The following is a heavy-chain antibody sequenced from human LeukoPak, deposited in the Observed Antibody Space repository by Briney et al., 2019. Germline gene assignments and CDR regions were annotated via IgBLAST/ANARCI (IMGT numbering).Heavy chain of an antibody. J-gene: IGHJ4*02. Sequence: GGSLRLSCAASGFIFSSYEMNWVRQAPGKGLEWVSYISSSVSTIFYADSVKGRFTISRDNAKNSLYLQMKSLRVEDTAVYYCAREAYSSGWSIWDCWGQGTLVTVSS. CDR2: ISSSVSTI. V-gene: IGHV3-48*03. D-gene: IGHD6-19*01. CDR3: AREAYSSGWSIWDC. CDR1: GFIFSSYE.